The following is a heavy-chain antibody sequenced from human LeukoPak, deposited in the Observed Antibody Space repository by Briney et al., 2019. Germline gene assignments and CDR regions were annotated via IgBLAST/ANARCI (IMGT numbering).Heavy chain of an antibody. D-gene: IGHD5-24*01. Sequence: HGESLRISCKGSGYSFTSYWISWVRQMPGKGLEWMGIIYPGDSDTRYSPSFQGQVTISADKSISTAYLQWSSLKASDTAMYYCARLMSRDGYNCEPWGQGTLVTVSS. J-gene: IGHJ5*02. V-gene: IGHV5-51*01. CDR1: GYSFTSYW. CDR2: IYPGDSDT. CDR3: ARLMSRDGYNCEP.